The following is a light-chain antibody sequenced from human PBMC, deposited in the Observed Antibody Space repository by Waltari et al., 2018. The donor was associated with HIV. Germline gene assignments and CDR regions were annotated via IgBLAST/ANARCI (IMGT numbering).Light chain of an antibody. CDR1: ASDIGSFDS. J-gene: IGLJ1*01. CDR2: EVF. CDR3: CSYAGTYTYV. Sequence: QPRSVSGSPGQSVTISCPVTASDIGSFDSFSWYQQSPGTAPKVIIYEVFHRPSGVPDRFTASKSGITASLTISGLQDEDEADYYCCSYAGTYTYVFGSGTTVTVL. V-gene: IGLV2-11*01.